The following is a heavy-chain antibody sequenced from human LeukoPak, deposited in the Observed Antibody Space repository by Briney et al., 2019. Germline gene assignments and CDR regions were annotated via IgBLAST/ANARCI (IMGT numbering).Heavy chain of an antibody. Sequence: PGGSLRLSCAASGFTFCGSAMHWVRQASGKGLEWVGRIRSKANSYATAYAASVKGRFTISRDDSKNTAYLQMNSLKTEDTAVYYCTSIVVANLRHAFDIWGQGTMVTVSS. J-gene: IGHJ3*02. V-gene: IGHV3-73*01. CDR2: IRSKANSYAT. D-gene: IGHD3-22*01. CDR1: GFTFCGSA. CDR3: TSIVVANLRHAFDI.